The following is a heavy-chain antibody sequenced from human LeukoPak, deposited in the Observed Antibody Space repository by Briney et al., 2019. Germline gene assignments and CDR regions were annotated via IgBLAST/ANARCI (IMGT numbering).Heavy chain of an antibody. CDR1: GGSISSGGYY. J-gene: IGHJ5*02. V-gene: IGHV4-31*03. CDR2: IYYSGST. CDR3: ARAGGFWSGYYPNWFDP. Sequence: SQTLSLTCTVSGGSISSGGYYWSWIRQHPGKGLEWIGYIYYSGSTYYNPSLKSRVTISVDTSKNQFSLKLSSATAADTAVYYCARAGGFWSGYYPNWFDPWGQGTLVTVSS. D-gene: IGHD3-3*01.